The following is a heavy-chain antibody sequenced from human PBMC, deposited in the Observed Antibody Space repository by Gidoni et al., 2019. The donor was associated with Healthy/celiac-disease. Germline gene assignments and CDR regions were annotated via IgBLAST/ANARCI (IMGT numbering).Heavy chain of an antibody. CDR2: IKQDGSEK. Sequence: EVQLVESGGGLVQPGGSLRLSCAAYGFTFSSYWMSWARQAPGKGLEGVANIKQDGSEKYYVDSVKGRFTISRDNAKNSLYLQMNSLRAEDTAVYYCARETRSSLLWFGEFRYYMDVWGKGTTVTVSS. D-gene: IGHD3-10*01. V-gene: IGHV3-7*03. CDR3: ARETRSSLLWFGEFRYYMDV. CDR1: GFTFSSYW. J-gene: IGHJ6*03.